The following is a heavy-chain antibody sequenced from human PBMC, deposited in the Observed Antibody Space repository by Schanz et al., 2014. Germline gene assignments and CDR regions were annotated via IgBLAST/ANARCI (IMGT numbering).Heavy chain of an antibody. CDR1: GFTFSDYY. CDR3: VREVGAAAGLAWGLDY. V-gene: IGHV3-21*06. Sequence: VQLVESGGTLVKPGGSLRLSCVVSGFTFSDYYMNWVRQAPGKGLEWVSSISSSSSYIYYADSVKGRFTISRDNAKSSLFLQMNSLRAEDTAVYYCVREVGAAAGLAWGLDYWGRGTLVTVSS. CDR2: ISSSSSYI. J-gene: IGHJ4*02. D-gene: IGHD6-13*01.